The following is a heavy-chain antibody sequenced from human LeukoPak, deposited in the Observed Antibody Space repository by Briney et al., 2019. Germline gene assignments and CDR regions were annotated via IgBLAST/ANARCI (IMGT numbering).Heavy chain of an antibody. CDR1: GFTFDDYA. V-gene: IGHV3-9*01. D-gene: IGHD6-13*01. CDR2: ISWNSGSI. J-gene: IGHJ4*02. CDR3: APIAAAGTVDY. Sequence: GRSLRLSCAASGFTFDDYAMHWVRQAPGKGLEWVSGISWNSGSIGYADSVKGRFTISRDNAKNSLYLQMNSLRAEDTALYYCAPIAAAGTVDYWGQGTLVTVSS.